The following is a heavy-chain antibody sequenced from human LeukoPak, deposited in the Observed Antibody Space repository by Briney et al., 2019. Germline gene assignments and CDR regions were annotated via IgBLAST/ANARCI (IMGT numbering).Heavy chain of an antibody. CDR1: GYTFTSYG. CDR2: ISAYNGNT. D-gene: IGHD3-22*01. CDR3: ARDLRYDSSGYPHNDAFDI. V-gene: IGHV1-18*01. Sequence: ASVKVSCKASGYTFTSYGISWVRQAPGQGLEWMGWISAYNGNTNYAQKLQGRVTMTTDTSTSTAYMELRSLRSDDTAVYYCARDLRYDSSGYPHNDAFDIWGQGTMVTVSS. J-gene: IGHJ3*02.